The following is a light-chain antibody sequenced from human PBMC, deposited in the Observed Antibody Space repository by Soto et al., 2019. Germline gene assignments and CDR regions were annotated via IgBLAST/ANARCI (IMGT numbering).Light chain of an antibody. CDR1: QSVRTT. Sequence: EIVMTQSPGTLAVSGGERATLSCRASQSVRTTVAWYQQRPGQAPRLLIYDASYRATGIPDRFSGSGSGTEFTLSISRLDPADFAVYYCQHYAASPWAFGPGTKVDIK. CDR3: QHYAASPWA. J-gene: IGKJ1*01. CDR2: DAS. V-gene: IGKV3-20*01.